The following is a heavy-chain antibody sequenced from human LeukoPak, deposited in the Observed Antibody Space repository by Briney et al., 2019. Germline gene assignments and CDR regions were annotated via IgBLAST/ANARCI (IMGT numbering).Heavy chain of an antibody. CDR3: AGVARAGRKDPKTAYSFDY. V-gene: IGHV4-39*07. CDR2: IYYSGST. D-gene: IGHD6-13*01. Sequence: SETLSLTCTVSGGSISSSSYYWGWIRQPPGKGLEWIGSIYYSGSTYYNPSLKSRVTISVDTSKNQLSLKLSSVTAADTAVYYCAGVARAGRKDPKTAYSFDYWGQGTLVTVSS. J-gene: IGHJ4*02. CDR1: GGSISSSSYY.